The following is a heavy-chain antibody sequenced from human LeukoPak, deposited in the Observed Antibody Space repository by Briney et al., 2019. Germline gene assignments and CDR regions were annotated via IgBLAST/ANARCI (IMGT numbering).Heavy chain of an antibody. CDR2: IKSKTDGGTT. J-gene: IGHJ4*01. D-gene: IGHD2-2*01. CDR3: TTAPDARYCSGTSCFAVY. CDR1: GFTFSSYA. V-gene: IGHV3-15*01. Sequence: GGSLRLSCAASGFTFSSYAMHWVRQAPGKGLEWVGRIKSKTDGGTTDYAAPVKGRFIISRDDSQNTLYLQMNSLKTEDTAIYYCTTAPDARYCSGTSCFAVYWGQEPWSPSPQ.